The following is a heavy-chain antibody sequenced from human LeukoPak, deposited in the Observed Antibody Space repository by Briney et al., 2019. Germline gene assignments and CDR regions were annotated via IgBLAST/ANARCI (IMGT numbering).Heavy chain of an antibody. Sequence: ASVKVSCKASGNTFTGYYMHWVRQAPGQGLEWMGWIDPNSGGTHYAQKFQGRVTMTRDTSISTAYMEMSRLRSDDTAVYYCARDGYCSSTSCRNWFDPWGQGTLVTVSS. J-gene: IGHJ5*02. CDR1: GNTFTGYY. V-gene: IGHV1-2*02. CDR3: ARDGYCSSTSCRNWFDP. CDR2: IDPNSGGT. D-gene: IGHD2-2*03.